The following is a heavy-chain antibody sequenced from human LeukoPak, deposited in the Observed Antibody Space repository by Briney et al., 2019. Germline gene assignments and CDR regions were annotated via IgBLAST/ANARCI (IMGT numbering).Heavy chain of an antibody. CDR2: ISSSSSYI. Sequence: PGGSLRLSCAASGFTFSSYSMNWVRQAPGKGLEWVSSISSSSSYIYYADSVKGRFTISRDNAKNSLYLQMNSLRAEDTAVYYCARDARYSSGWYMEAYYFDYWGQGTLVTVSS. D-gene: IGHD6-19*01. J-gene: IGHJ4*02. CDR3: ARDARYSSGWYMEAYYFDY. V-gene: IGHV3-21*01. CDR1: GFTFSSYS.